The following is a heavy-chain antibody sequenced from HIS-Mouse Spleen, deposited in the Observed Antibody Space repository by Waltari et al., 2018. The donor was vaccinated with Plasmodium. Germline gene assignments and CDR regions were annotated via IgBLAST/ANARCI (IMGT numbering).Heavy chain of an antibody. CDR3: ARVGRRIWGAFDI. Sequence: QVQLQESGPGLVKPSETLSLTCTVSGGSISSYYWSWIRQPPGKGLEWIGYIYYSGSTNYHPSLKSRVTISVDTSKSRFFLMLSSVTAADTAVYYCARVGRRIWGAFDIWGQGTMVTVSS. D-gene: IGHD1-26*01. V-gene: IGHV4-59*01. CDR1: GGSISSYY. J-gene: IGHJ3*02. CDR2: IYYSGST.